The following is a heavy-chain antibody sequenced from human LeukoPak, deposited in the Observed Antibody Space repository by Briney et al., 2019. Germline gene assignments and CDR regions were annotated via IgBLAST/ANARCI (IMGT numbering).Heavy chain of an antibody. V-gene: IGHV1-2*02. J-gene: IGHJ4*02. D-gene: IGHD5-12*01. CDR3: ARDGHGSGYDSQGLD. Sequence: GASLKVSCKASGYTFTGYYMHWVRQAPGQGLEWMGWINPNSGGTNYAQKFQGRVTMTRDTSISTAYMELSRLRSDDTAVYYCARDGHGSGYDSQGLDWGQGTLVTVSS. CDR2: INPNSGGT. CDR1: GYTFTGYY.